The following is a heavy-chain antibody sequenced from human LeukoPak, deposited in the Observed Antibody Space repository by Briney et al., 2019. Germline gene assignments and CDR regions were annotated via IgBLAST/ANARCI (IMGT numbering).Heavy chain of an antibody. J-gene: IGHJ4*02. Sequence: KPSETLSLTCAVYGRSFSGYYWSWIRQPPGKGLEWIGEINHSGSTNYNPSLKSRVTISVDTSKNQFSLKLSSVTAADTAVYYCARLWSGSSWSDYWGQGTLVTVSS. D-gene: IGHD6-13*01. CDR2: INHSGST. CDR3: ARLWSGSSWSDY. V-gene: IGHV4-34*01. CDR1: GRSFSGYY.